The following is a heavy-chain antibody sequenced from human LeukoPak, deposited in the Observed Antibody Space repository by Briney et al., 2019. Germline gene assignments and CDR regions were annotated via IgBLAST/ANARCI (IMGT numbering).Heavy chain of an antibody. J-gene: IGHJ4*02. CDR1: GFTFSRYG. CDR3: ARDPATIVTYNDY. Sequence: GRSLRLSCAASGFTFSRYGMHWVRQAPGKGLEWVALIWFDGSKKYYADSVKGRFTISRDDSKNTLYLQMDSLRAEDTAVYYCARDPATIVTYNDYWGQGTLVTVSS. D-gene: IGHD2-15*01. CDR2: IWFDGSKK. V-gene: IGHV3-33*01.